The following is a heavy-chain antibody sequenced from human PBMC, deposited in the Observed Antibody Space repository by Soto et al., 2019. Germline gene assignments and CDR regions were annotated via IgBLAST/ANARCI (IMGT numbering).Heavy chain of an antibody. CDR1: GYTFTSYD. CDR2: MNPNSGNT. V-gene: IGHV1-8*01. Sequence: QVQMVQSGAEVKKPGASVKVSCKASGYTFTSYDINCVRQATGQGLEWMGWMNPNSGNTGYAQKFQGRVTMTRNTSISTAYMELSSLRSEDTAVYYCARGRELATSRSGWFDPCGKGTLVTVSS. D-gene: IGHD5-12*01. CDR3: ARGRELATSRSGWFDP. J-gene: IGHJ5*02.